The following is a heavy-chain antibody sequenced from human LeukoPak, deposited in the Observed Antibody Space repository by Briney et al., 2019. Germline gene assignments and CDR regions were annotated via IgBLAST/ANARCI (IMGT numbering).Heavy chain of an antibody. CDR3: ARHNNDYSIRGYNWFDP. Sequence: SETLSLTCSVSGGSISGGSISGYHWSWIRQPPGKGLELIAYMHYSGTTHYNPSLKSRVTISVDTSKNQFSLKLSSVTAADTAVYYCARHNNDYSIRGYNWFDPWGQGTLVTVSS. V-gene: IGHV4-61*08. J-gene: IGHJ5*02. CDR2: MHYSGTT. D-gene: IGHD4-11*01. CDR1: GGSISGGSISGYH.